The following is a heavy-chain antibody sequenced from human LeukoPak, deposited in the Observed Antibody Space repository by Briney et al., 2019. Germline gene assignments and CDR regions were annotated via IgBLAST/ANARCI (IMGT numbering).Heavy chain of an antibody. CDR3: AREVDNEGSSWYTVVPLDY. V-gene: IGHV3-21*01. CDR2: ISSSSSYI. D-gene: IGHD6-13*01. CDR1: GFTFSSYS. Sequence: GGSLRLSCAASGFTFSSYSMNWVRQAPGKGLEWVSSISSSSSYIYYADSVKGRFTISRDNAKNSLYLQMNSLRAEDTAVYYCAREVDNEGSSWYTVVPLDYWGQGTLVTVSS. J-gene: IGHJ4*02.